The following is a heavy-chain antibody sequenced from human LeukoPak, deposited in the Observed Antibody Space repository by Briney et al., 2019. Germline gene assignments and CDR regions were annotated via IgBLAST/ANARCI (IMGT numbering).Heavy chain of an antibody. CDR1: GFTLSDHY. J-gene: IGHJ4*02. CDR2: ISGSGGST. D-gene: IGHD4-11*01. V-gene: IGHV3-23*01. Sequence: GGSLRLSCSASGFTLSDHYMDWVRQAPGKGLEWVSAISGSGGSTYYADSVKGRFTISRDNSKNTLYLQMNSLRAEDTAVYYCAKVLQQYYFDYWGQGTLVTVSS. CDR3: AKVLQQYYFDY.